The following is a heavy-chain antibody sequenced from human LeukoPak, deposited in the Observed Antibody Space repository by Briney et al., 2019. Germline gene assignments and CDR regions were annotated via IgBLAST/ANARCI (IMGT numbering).Heavy chain of an antibody. CDR3: ARRVRHHSYFYDGMDV. CDR2: IYYSGST. CDR1: GGSISSSSYY. Sequence: TSETLSLTCTVSGGSISSSSYYWGWLRPPPGKGLEWIVSIYYSGSTYYNPSLKSRVTISVDTSKNQFSLKLSSVTAADTAAYYCARRVRHHSYFYDGMDVWGEGTTVTVSS. D-gene: IGHD4-23*01. J-gene: IGHJ6*01. V-gene: IGHV4-39*01.